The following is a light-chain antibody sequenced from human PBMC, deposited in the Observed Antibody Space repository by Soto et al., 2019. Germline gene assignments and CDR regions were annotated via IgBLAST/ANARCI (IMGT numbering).Light chain of an antibody. CDR1: QSVSRY. CDR3: QQRSNWPIT. J-gene: IGKJ5*01. CDR2: DAS. Sequence: IVMTQSPATLSVAPGERVTFYCRASQSVSRYLAWYQQKPGQAPRLLIYDASNRATGIPARFSGSGSGTDFTLTISSLEPEDFAVYYCQQRSNWPITFGQGTRLEIK. V-gene: IGKV3-11*01.